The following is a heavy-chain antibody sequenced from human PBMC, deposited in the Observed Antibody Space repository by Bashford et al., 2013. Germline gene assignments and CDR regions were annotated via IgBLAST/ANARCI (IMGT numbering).Heavy chain of an antibody. D-gene: IGHD1-1*01. V-gene: IGHV1-2*02. Sequence: ASVKVSCKASGYTFTGYYIHWVRQAPGQGLEWMGWINPNSDGTNYAQKFQGRVTMTRDTSITTAYMEMSGLRSDDTAVYYCARDGLRMQGTLDIWGQGTMVTVSS. J-gene: IGHJ3*02. CDR3: ARDGLRMQGTLDI. CDR1: GYTFTGYY. CDR2: INPNSDGT.